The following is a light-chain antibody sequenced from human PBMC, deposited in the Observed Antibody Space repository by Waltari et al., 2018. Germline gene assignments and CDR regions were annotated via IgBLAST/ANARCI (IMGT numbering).Light chain of an antibody. J-gene: IGKJ2*01. CDR3: QQYDKWLRYS. V-gene: IGKV3-15*01. Sequence: IVMTQSPATLSVSPGERATLSCRASQSISTNLAWFQEKPGQAPRLLIDGASTRATGVPARFSGSGSGTYFTLVISSLRSEDFAVYYCQQYDKWLRYSFGQGTKLEIK. CDR2: GAS. CDR1: QSISTN.